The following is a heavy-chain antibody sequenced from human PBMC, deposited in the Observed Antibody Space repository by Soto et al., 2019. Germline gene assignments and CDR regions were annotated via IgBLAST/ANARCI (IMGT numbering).Heavy chain of an antibody. CDR2: MSGSSSTT. J-gene: IGHJ4*02. V-gene: IGHV3-23*01. CDR3: AKNQERELPRVIDF. Sequence: GGSLRLSCATSGLTFSNHAMSWVRQAPGGGLEWVSSMSGSSSTTYYADSVKGRFTISRDRSKNTLYLQMSSLRAEDTALYYCAKNQERELPRVIDFWGQGTLVTVSS. CDR1: GLTFSNHA. D-gene: IGHD1-7*01.